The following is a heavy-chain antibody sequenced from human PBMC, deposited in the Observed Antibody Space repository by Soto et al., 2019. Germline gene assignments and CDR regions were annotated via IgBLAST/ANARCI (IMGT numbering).Heavy chain of an antibody. D-gene: IGHD3-22*01. CDR2: ISYDGSNK. V-gene: IGHV3-30-3*01. J-gene: IGHJ6*02. CDR1: GFTFSSYA. CDR3: AGSGYYYYGLDV. Sequence: QVQLVESGGGVVQPGRSLRLSCAASGFTFSSYAMHWVRQAPGKGLEWVAVISYDGSNKYYADSVKGRFTISRDNSKNTLYLQMNSMRAEDTAVYYCAGSGYYYYGLDVLGQGTTVTVSS.